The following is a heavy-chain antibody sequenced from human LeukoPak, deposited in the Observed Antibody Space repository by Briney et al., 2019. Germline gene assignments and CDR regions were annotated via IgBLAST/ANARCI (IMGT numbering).Heavy chain of an antibody. CDR1: GGSISSSNW. CDR3: ARDTSKLRRLRYFDWFLEPYYYYMDV. J-gene: IGHJ6*03. Sequence: SETLSLTCAVSGGSISSSNWWSWVRQPPGKGLEWIGEIYHSGSTNYNPSLKSRVTISVDKSKNQFSLKLSSVTAADTAVYYCARDTSKLRRLRYFDWFLEPYYYYMDVWGKGTTVTISS. D-gene: IGHD3-9*01. CDR2: IYHSGST. V-gene: IGHV4-4*02.